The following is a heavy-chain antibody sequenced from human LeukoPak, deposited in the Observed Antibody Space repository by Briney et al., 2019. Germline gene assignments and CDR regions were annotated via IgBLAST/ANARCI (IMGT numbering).Heavy chain of an antibody. D-gene: IGHD3-10*01. Sequence: PSRTLSLTCTVSGGSISSGGYYWSWIRQHPGKGLEWIGYICYSGSTYYNPSLKSRVTISVDTSKNQFSLKLSSVTAADTAVYYCAREGKVDYYGSGSYSYFDYWGQGTLVTVSS. CDR2: ICYSGST. CDR3: AREGKVDYYGSGSYSYFDY. V-gene: IGHV4-31*03. CDR1: GGSISSGGYY. J-gene: IGHJ4*02.